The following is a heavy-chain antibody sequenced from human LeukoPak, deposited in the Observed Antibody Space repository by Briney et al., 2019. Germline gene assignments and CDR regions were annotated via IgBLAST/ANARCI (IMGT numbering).Heavy chain of an antibody. CDR3: AKDIRGSTSWYGFDY. V-gene: IGHV3-43D*03. D-gene: IGHD6-13*01. J-gene: IGHJ4*02. CDR1: GFSFDDYV. Sequence: GGSLRLSCAASGFSFDDYVMHWVRQAPGKGLEWVSLISWDGGSTYYADSVKGRFTISRDNSKNSLYLQMNSLRAEDTALYYCAKDIRGSTSWYGFDYWGQGTLVTVSS. CDR2: ISWDGGST.